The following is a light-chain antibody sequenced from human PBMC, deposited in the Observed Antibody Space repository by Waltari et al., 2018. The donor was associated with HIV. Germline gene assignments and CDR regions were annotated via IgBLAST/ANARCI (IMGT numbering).Light chain of an antibody. CDR2: RNY. CDR3: AVWDDGLSGVV. CDR1: RSNIPSSS. V-gene: IGLV1-47*01. J-gene: IGLJ2*01. Sequence: QSVLPPSPSASGTTGQSVTISCSGSRSNIPSSSVSWYQKVPGTAPKLLIYRNYQRPSGVPDRFSGSKSGTTASLAISGLRAEDEADYYCAVWDDGLSGVVFGGGTKLTVL.